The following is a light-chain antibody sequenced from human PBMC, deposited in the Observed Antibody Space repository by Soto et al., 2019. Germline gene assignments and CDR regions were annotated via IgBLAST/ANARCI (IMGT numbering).Light chain of an antibody. CDR3: GTWDSSLSGVV. Sequence: QSVLTQPPSVSAAPGQKVTISCSGSSSNIENNYVSWYQQLPGTAPKLLIYENNRRPSGIPDRFTGSKSGTSATLGITGLQTGDEADYYGGTWDSSLSGVVFGTGTKLTVL. CDR2: ENN. CDR1: SSNIENNY. V-gene: IGLV1-51*02. J-gene: IGLJ1*01.